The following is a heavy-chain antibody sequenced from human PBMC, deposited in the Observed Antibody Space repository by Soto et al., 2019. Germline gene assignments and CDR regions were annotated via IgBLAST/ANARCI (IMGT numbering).Heavy chain of an antibody. J-gene: IGHJ4*02. CDR1: CGSLRRGDYY. D-gene: IGHD5-12*01. Sequence: SETPSLTCTFSCGSLRRGDYYWGWVRQPPGKGLEWIGYIYYSGSTYYNPSLKSRVTISVDTSKNQFSLKLSSVTAADTAVYYCASSGYDSSPFDYWGQGTLVTVSS. CDR2: IYYSGST. CDR3: ASSGYDSSPFDY. V-gene: IGHV4-30-4*01.